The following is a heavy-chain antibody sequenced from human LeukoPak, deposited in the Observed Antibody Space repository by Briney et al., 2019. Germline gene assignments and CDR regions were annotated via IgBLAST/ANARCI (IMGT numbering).Heavy chain of an antibody. J-gene: IGHJ4*02. CDR1: GGSISSGGYY. D-gene: IGHD3-10*01. Sequence: SETLSLTCTVSGGSISSGGYYWSWIRQHPGKGLEWIGYIYYSGSTYYNPSLKSRVTISVDTSKDQFSLNLSSVTAADTAVYYCARVGFYYGSGSHDFDYWGQGTLVTVSS. CDR3: ARVGFYYGSGSHDFDY. CDR2: IYYSGST. V-gene: IGHV4-31*03.